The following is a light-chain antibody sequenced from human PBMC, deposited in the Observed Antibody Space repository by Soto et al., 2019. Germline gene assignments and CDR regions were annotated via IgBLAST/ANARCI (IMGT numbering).Light chain of an antibody. J-gene: IGKJ1*01. CDR1: QSISNF. Sequence: DIQMTQSPSSLSASVGDRVTITCRASQSISNFLNWYQQKPGKAPKLLIYAASSFQSGVPSRFSGSGSGTDFTLTISSLQPEDFATYYCQQSYSTRWTFGQGTKVDIK. V-gene: IGKV1-39*01. CDR2: AAS. CDR3: QQSYSTRWT.